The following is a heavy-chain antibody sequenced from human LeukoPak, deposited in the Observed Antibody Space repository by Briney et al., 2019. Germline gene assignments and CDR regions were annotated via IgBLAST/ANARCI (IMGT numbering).Heavy chain of an antibody. J-gene: IGHJ5*02. CDR2: INRSGST. V-gene: IGHV4-34*01. D-gene: IGHD2-2*01. CDR1: GGSFNGYY. CDR3: ARVDRSSTSCSRLDH. Sequence: SETLSLTCAVYGGSFNGYYWSWIRQPPGKGLEWIGEINRSGSTNYNSSLKSRVTISVDTSKNQFSLKVSSVTAADTAVYYCARVDRSSTSCSRLDHWGQGTQVTVSS.